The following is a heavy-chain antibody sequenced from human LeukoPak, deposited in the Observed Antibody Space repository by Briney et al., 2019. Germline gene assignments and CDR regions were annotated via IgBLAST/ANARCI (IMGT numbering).Heavy chain of an antibody. V-gene: IGHV3-15*01. CDR3: ITDPGEWEPI. CDR2: IKSKTDGGTT. J-gene: IGHJ3*02. CDR1: GLTFSNAW. Sequence: AGGSLRLSCAASGLTFSNAWMSWVRHAPGKGLEWVGRIKSKTDGGTTDYGAPVKGRFIISRDDSKNTLYLQMNGLKIEDTAVYYCITDPGEWEPIWGQGTMVTVSS. D-gene: IGHD1-26*01.